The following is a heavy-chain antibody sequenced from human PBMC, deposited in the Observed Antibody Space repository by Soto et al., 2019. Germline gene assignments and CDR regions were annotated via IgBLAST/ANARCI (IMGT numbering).Heavy chain of an antibody. V-gene: IGHV4-34*01. J-gene: IGHJ4*02. CDR2: INHSGST. D-gene: IGHD6-19*01. CDR1: GGSFSGYY. Sequence: SETLSLTCAVYGGSFSGYYWSWIRQPPGKGLEWIGEINHSGSTNYNPSLKSRVTISVDTSKNQFSLKLSSVTAADTAVYYCARESGKYSSGWYGYWGQGTLVTVSS. CDR3: ARESGKYSSGWYGY.